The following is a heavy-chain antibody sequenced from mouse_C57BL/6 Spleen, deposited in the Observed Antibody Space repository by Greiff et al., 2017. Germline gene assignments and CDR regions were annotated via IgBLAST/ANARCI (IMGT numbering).Heavy chain of an antibody. CDR2: IDPSDSEP. D-gene: IGHD1-1*01. Sequence: QVHVKQSGAELVRPGSSVKLSCKASGYTFTSSWMHWVKQRPIQGLEWIGNIDPSDSEPHYNQKFKDKATLTVEKSSSTTYMQLSSLTSEDSAVYYCARTNGSSYGSAMDYWGQGTSVTVSS. CDR1: GYTFTSSW. V-gene: IGHV1-52*01. CDR3: ARTNGSSYGSAMDY. J-gene: IGHJ4*01.